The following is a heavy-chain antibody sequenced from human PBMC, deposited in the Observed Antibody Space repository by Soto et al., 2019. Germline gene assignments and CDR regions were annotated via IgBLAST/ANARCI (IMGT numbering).Heavy chain of an antibody. V-gene: IGHV1-69*13. Sequence: GASVKVSCKDSGGTLSSYASRWVRQATRQGLEWMGGIIPIFGTANYAQKVQGRVTITADESTSTAYMELSSLRSEDTAVYYCARDYYYDSSGVTTSDYWGQGTLVTVSS. CDR1: GGTLSSYA. J-gene: IGHJ4*02. CDR2: IIPIFGTA. CDR3: ARDYYYDSSGVTTSDY. D-gene: IGHD3-22*01.